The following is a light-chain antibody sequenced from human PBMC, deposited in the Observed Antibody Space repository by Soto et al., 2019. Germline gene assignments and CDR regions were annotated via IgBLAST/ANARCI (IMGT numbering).Light chain of an antibody. CDR1: SGDVGAYNS. CDR2: DVN. V-gene: IGLV2-8*01. CDR3: CSYAGSNNFV. Sequence: QSALTQPPSASGSPGQSVTISCTGTSGDVGAYNSVSWYQQHPAKAPKLIISDVNQRPSGVPDRFSGSRSGSTASLTVSGLQAEDEADYYCCSYAGSNNFVFGTGTKVTVL. J-gene: IGLJ1*01.